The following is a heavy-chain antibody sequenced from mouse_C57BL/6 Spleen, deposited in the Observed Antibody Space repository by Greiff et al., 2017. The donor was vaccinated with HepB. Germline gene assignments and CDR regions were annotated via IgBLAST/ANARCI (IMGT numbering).Heavy chain of an antibody. CDR1: GYTFTSYW. CDR2: IDPSDSET. CDR3: AWGLRRGYYFDD. J-gene: IGHJ2*01. D-gene: IGHD3-1*01. Sequence: QVQLQQPGAELVRPGSSVKLSCKASGYTFTSYWMHWVKQRPIQGLEWIGNIDPSDSETHYNQKFKDKATLTVDKSSSTAYMQLSSLTSEDSAVYYCAWGLRRGYYFDDWGQGTTLTVSS. V-gene: IGHV1-52*01.